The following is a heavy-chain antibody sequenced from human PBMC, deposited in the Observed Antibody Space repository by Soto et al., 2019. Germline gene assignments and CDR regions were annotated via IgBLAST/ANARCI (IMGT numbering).Heavy chain of an antibody. V-gene: IGHV3-33*01. D-gene: IGHD1-7*01. Sequence: GSLRLSCXASGFTFSDYGIHWVRQAPDKGLEWVAVVWFDGSIQYYGDSVKGRFTISRDNSNNTVDLQMNNLRAEDTAVYYCARVDFGGNSFYFDYWGQGTPVTVSS. CDR2: VWFDGSIQ. CDR1: GFTFSDYG. J-gene: IGHJ4*02. CDR3: ARVDFGGNSFYFDY.